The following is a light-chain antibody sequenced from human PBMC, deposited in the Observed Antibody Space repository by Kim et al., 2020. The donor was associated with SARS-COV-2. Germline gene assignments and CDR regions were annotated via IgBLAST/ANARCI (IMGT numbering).Light chain of an antibody. Sequence: QPASISCRSSQSLVSSDGNTYLNWFQQRPGQSPRRLISRVSKRDSGVPDRFNGSGSGTDFTLKISRVEAEYVGVYYCMQAIYWPYSFGQGTKLEI. V-gene: IGKV2-30*01. J-gene: IGKJ2*03. CDR2: RVS. CDR1: QSLVSSDGNTY. CDR3: MQAIYWPYS.